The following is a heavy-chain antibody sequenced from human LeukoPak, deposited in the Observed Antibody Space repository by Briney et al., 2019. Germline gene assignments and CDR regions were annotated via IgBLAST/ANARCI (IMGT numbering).Heavy chain of an antibody. J-gene: IGHJ4*02. D-gene: IGHD3-3*01. V-gene: IGHV4-39*01. Sequence: WVRQPPGKGLEWIGSIYYSGSTYYNPSLKSRVTISIDTSKNQFSLKLSSVTAADTAVYYCARPTYFDFWSGLEDWGQGTLVTVSS. CDR3: ARPTYFDFWSGLED. CDR2: IYYSGST.